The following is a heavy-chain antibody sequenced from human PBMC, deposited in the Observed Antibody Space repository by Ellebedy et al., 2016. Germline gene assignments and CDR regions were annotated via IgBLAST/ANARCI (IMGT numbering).Heavy chain of an antibody. J-gene: IGHJ6*02. Sequence: SETLSLTXTVSGGSVKTAAYYWSWVRHPPGKGLEWIGNIFYNGTTNYNPSLKNRVTISVDTSKNQFSLNLNSVTAADTAVYYCARDSRWEPRYYYGMDVWGQGTTVTVSS. D-gene: IGHD1-26*01. CDR2: IFYNGTT. V-gene: IGHV4-61*08. CDR3: ARDSRWEPRYYYGMDV. CDR1: GGSVKTAAYY.